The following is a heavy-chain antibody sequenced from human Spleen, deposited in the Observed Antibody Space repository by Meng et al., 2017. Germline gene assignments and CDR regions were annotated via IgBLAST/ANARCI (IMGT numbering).Heavy chain of an antibody. CDR3: ASGGGAVAANYAFDM. CDR1: GGSISSYY. CDR2: IYYSGST. V-gene: IGHV4-59*12. J-gene: IGHJ3*02. D-gene: IGHD6-19*01. Sequence: SETLSLTCTVSGGSISSYYWSWIRQPPGKGLEWIGYIYYSGSTNYNPSLKSRVTISVDTSKNQFSLKLSSVSAADTAVYYCASGGGAVAANYAFDMWGQGTMVTVSS.